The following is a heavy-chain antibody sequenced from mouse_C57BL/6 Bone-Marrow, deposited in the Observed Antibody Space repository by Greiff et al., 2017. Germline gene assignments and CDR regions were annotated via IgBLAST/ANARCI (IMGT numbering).Heavy chain of an antibody. J-gene: IGHJ2*01. CDR3: ARGITYFDY. CDR1: GFTFSSYA. CDR2: ISDGGSYT. Sequence: EVHLVESGGGLVKPGGSLKLSCAASGFTFSSYAMSWVRQTPEKRLEWVATISDGGSYTYYPDNVKGRFTISRDNAKNNLYLQMSHLKSEDTAMYYCARGITYFDYWGQGTTLTVSS. V-gene: IGHV5-4*01. D-gene: IGHD1-2*01.